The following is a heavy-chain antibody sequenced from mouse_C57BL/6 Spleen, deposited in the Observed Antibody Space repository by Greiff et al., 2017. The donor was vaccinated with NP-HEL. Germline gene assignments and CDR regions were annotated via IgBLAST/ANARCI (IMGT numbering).Heavy chain of an antibody. Sequence: VQLQQSGPELVKPGASVKISCKASGYAFSSSWMNWVKQRPGKGLEWIGRIYPGDGDTNYNGKFKGKATLTADKSSSTAYMQLSSLTSEDSAVYFSSRASYDYDDYWGQGTTLTVSS. CDR3: SRASYDYDDY. CDR2: IYPGDGDT. V-gene: IGHV1-82*01. J-gene: IGHJ2*01. D-gene: IGHD2-4*01. CDR1: GYAFSSSW.